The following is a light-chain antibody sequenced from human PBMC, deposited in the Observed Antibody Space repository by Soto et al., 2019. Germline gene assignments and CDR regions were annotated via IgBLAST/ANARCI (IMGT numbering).Light chain of an antibody. Sequence: EIVMTQSPAILSVSPGERATLSCRASQSVSSSLAWYQQKPGQAPRLLIYGASTRATGIPARFSGSGSGTEFTLTISSLPSEDFALYYCQQYNNWPPWTFGQGTKVEIK. CDR3: QQYNNWPPWT. V-gene: IGKV3-15*01. CDR1: QSVSSS. CDR2: GAS. J-gene: IGKJ1*01.